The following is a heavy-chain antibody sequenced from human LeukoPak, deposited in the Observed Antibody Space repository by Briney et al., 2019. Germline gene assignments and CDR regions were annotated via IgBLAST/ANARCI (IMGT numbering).Heavy chain of an antibody. CDR2: ISTSSSYI. V-gene: IGHV3-21*01. D-gene: IGHD2-2*01. J-gene: IGHJ6*03. Sequence: GGSLRLSCAASGFTFSYYNMNWVRQAPGKGLEWVSSISTSSSYIYYADSVKGRFTISRDNSKNTLYLQMNSLRAEDTAVYYCAKDGCSSTSCYSRGRYYYYYMDVWGKGTTVTVSS. CDR3: AKDGCSSTSCYSRGRYYYYYMDV. CDR1: GFTFSYYN.